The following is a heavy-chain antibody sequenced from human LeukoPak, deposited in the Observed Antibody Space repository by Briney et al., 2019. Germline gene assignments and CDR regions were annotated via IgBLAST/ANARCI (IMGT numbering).Heavy chain of an antibody. V-gene: IGHV4-59*01. J-gene: IGHJ4*02. CDR3: ARDNGGSYRSGWPFDY. CDR1: GGSISSYY. CDR2: IYYSGST. Sequence: SETLSLTCTVSGGSISSYYWSWIRQPPGKGLEWIGYIYYSGSTSYNPSLKSRVTISVDTSKNQFSLKLSSVTAADTAVYYCARDNGGSYRSGWPFDYWGQGTLVTVSS. D-gene: IGHD6-19*01.